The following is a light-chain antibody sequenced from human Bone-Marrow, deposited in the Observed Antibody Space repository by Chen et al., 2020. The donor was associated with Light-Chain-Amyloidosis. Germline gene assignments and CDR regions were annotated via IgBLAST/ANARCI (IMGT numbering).Light chain of an antibody. CDR2: GTS. Sequence: EIVLTQSPGTLSLSAGERATLSCRSSQSVSSSFLAWYQQTPGQAPRLLIYGTSSRATGIPDRFSGSGSGADFTLTISRLEPEDFAVYYCQQYGSSFITFGQGTRLEIK. CDR3: QQYGSSFIT. J-gene: IGKJ5*01. CDR1: QSVSSSF. V-gene: IGKV3-20*01.